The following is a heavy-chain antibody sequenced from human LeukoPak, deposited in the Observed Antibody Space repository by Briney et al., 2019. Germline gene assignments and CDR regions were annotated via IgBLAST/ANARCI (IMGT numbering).Heavy chain of an antibody. Sequence: GGSLRLSCVASGFIFSTYGMHWVRQAPGKGMEWVAVISYDGTNDYYGDSVKGRFTISRDNSRDTLYLQMNSLRAEDTAVYYCVKERGYTYHAYDYWGQGTLVTVSS. CDR1: GFIFSTYG. CDR2: ISYDGTND. V-gene: IGHV3-30*18. J-gene: IGHJ4*02. CDR3: VKERGYTYHAYDY. D-gene: IGHD5-12*01.